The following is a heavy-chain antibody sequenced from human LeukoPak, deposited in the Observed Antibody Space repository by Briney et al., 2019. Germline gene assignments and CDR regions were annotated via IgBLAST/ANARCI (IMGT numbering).Heavy chain of an antibody. CDR1: GFTFSSYG. V-gene: IGHV3-21*01. CDR2: ISSSSSYI. Sequence: GETLRLSCAASGFTFSSYGMNWVRQAPGKGLEWVSSISSSSSYIYYADSVKGRFTISRDNAKNSLYLQMNSLRAEDTAVYYCAREKPYSSGWLRDNAFDIWGQGTMVTVSS. CDR3: AREKPYSSGWLRDNAFDI. D-gene: IGHD6-19*01. J-gene: IGHJ3*02.